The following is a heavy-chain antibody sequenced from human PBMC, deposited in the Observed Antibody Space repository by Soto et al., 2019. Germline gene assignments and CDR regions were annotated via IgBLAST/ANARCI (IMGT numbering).Heavy chain of an antibody. CDR1: GFTFSSYS. D-gene: IGHD6-13*01. CDR2: ISSASSYT. J-gene: IGHJ4*02. CDR3: ARVKTGSAAGIGSPADY. Sequence: EVQLVESGGGLVKPGGSLRLSCAASGFTFSSYSMNWVRQAPGKGLEWVSSISSASSYTYYADSVKGRCTISRDNAKNSLFLQMNSLRAEDTAVYYCARVKTGSAAGIGSPADYWGQGTLVTVSS. V-gene: IGHV3-21*01.